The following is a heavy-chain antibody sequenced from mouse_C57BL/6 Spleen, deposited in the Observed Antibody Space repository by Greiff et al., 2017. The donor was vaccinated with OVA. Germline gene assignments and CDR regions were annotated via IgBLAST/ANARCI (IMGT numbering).Heavy chain of an antibody. D-gene: IGHD1-1*01. J-gene: IGHJ3*01. CDR2: IDPEDGET. V-gene: IGHV14-2*01. Sequence: VHVKQSGAELVKPGASVKLSCTASGFNIKDYYMHWVKQRTEQGLEWIGRIDPEDGETKYAPKFQGKATITADTSSNTAYLQLSSLTSEDTAVYYCARLDDYGSSMFAYWGQGTLVTVSA. CDR1: GFNIKDYY. CDR3: ARLDDYGSSMFAY.